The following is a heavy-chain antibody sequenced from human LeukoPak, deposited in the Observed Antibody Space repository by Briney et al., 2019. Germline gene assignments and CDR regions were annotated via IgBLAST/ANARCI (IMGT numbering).Heavy chain of an antibody. D-gene: IGHD4-11*01. CDR1: GFTFSTYD. CDR2: IRYDGRNQ. V-gene: IGHV3-30*02. J-gene: IGHJ4*02. CDR3: AKRVFDYSDFHYFGQ. Sequence: GGSLRLSCAASGFTFSTYDMHWVRQAPGKVLEWLAFIRYDGRNQYYADSVKGRFTISRDNSKNTLDLQMNSLRAEDTAVYYCAKRVFDYSDFHYFGQWGQGALVTVSS.